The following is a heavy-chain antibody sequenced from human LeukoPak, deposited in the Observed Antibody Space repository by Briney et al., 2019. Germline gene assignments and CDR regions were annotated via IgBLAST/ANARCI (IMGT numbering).Heavy chain of an antibody. J-gene: IGHJ4*02. D-gene: IGHD2-15*01. CDR2: IYSGGST. CDR1: GSTVSSNY. CDR3: ARERCSGGSCYSDY. Sequence: GGSLRLSCAASGSTVSSNYMSWVRQAPGKGLEWVSVIYSGGSTYYADSVKGRFTISRDNSKNTLYLQMNSLRAEDTAVYYCARERCSGGSCYSDYWGQGTLVTVSS. V-gene: IGHV3-53*01.